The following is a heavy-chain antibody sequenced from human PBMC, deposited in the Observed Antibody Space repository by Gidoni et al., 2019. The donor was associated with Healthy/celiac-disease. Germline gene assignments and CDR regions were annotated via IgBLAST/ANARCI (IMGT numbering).Heavy chain of an antibody. V-gene: IGHV5-51*01. CDR2: IYPGDSDT. CDR1: GYSFTSYW. D-gene: IGHD6-6*01. CDR3: ARLLGFVVAARSGPWFDP. Sequence: EVQLVQSGAEVKKPGESLKISCKGSGYSFTSYWIGWVRQMPGKGLEWMGIIYPGDSDTRYSPSFQGQVTISADKSISTAYLQWSSLKASDTAMYYCARLLGFVVAARSGPWFDPWGQGTLVTVSS. J-gene: IGHJ5*02.